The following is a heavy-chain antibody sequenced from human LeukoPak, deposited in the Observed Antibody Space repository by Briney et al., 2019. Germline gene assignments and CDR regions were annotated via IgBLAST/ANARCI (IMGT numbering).Heavy chain of an antibody. CDR2: TYYRSKWYN. V-gene: IGHV6-1*01. CDR1: GDNVSSNSAA. CDR3: ARDRCSSTSCHYYFDY. Sequence: SQTLSLTCAISGDNVSSNSAAWNWIRQSPSRGLEWLGRTYYRSKWYNDYAVSVKSRITINPDTSKNQFSLQLNSVTPEDTAVYYCARDRCSSTSCHYYFDYWGQGTLVTVSS. D-gene: IGHD2-2*01. J-gene: IGHJ4*02.